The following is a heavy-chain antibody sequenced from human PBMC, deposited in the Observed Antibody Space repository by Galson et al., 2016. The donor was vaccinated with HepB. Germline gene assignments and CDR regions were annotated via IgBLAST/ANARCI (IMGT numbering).Heavy chain of an antibody. CDR2: ISSTGNDI. Sequence: LRLSCAASGFIFSSYGMHRVRQAPGKGLERVALISSTGNDIYYSDSAEGRFTISRDNSRNTLDLQMNSLRAEDSAVYFCAKGYYFNSGSFSDWGQGTLVTVSS. J-gene: IGHJ4*02. V-gene: IGHV3-30*18. CDR3: AKGYYFNSGSFSD. CDR1: GFIFSSYG. D-gene: IGHD3-10*01.